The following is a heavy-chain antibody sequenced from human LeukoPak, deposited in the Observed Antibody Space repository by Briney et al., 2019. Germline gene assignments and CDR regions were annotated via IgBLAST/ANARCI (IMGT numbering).Heavy chain of an antibody. Sequence: SGTLSLTCAVSGGSISSPNWWSWVRQPPGKGLEWIAEIYHGGNTNYNPSLKSRVTISVDKSKNQFSLKLSSVTAADTAVYYCARLISAGGFDYWGQGTLVTVSS. CDR3: ARLISAGGFDY. CDR2: IYHGGNT. CDR1: GGSISSPNW. V-gene: IGHV4-4*02. J-gene: IGHJ4*02. D-gene: IGHD2-8*02.